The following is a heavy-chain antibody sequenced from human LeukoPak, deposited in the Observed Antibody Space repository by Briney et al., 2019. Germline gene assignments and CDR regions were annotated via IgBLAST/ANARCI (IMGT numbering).Heavy chain of an antibody. CDR2: IYPRDGST. CDR3: ARDQEGFDY. CDR1: GYTFTSNY. V-gene: IGHV1-46*01. J-gene: IGHJ4*02. Sequence: WASVKVSCKASGYTFTSNYIHWVRQAPGQGLEWMGMIYPRDGSTSYAQKFQGRVTVTRDTSMSTVHMELSGLRSEDTAVYYCARDQEGFDYWGQGTLVTVSS.